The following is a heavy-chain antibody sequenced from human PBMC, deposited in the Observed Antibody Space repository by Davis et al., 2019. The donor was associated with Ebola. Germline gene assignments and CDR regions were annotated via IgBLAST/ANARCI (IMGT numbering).Heavy chain of an antibody. Sequence: GESLKISCKASGYTFTRYWIVWVRQMPGKGLEWMGIIYPGDSDTRYSPSFRGQVTISADKSTKTAFLVWTGLKASDTAMYYCASLRRTITGMDDAFDIWGQGTMVTVSS. CDR3: ASLRRTITGMDDAFDI. D-gene: IGHD2-8*02. CDR2: IYPGDSDT. J-gene: IGHJ3*02. V-gene: IGHV5-51*01. CDR1: GYTFTRYW.